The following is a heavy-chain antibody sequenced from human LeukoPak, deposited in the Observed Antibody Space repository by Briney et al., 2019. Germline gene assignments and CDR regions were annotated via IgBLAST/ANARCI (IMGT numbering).Heavy chain of an antibody. V-gene: IGHV4-34*01. D-gene: IGHD3-22*01. CDR3: ARGKYYDTDQMGEKPVDQLVSDY. CDR1: GGSFSGYY. Sequence: SETLSLTCAVYGGSFSGYYWSWIRQPPGKGLEWIGEINHSGSTNYNPSLKSRVTISVDTSKNQFSLKLSSVTAADTAVYYCARGKYYDTDQMGEKPVDQLVSDYWGQGTLVTVSS. J-gene: IGHJ4*02. CDR2: INHSGST.